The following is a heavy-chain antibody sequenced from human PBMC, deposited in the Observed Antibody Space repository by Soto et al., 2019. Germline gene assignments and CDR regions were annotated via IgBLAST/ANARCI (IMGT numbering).Heavy chain of an antibody. D-gene: IGHD6-25*01. J-gene: IGHJ4*02. V-gene: IGHV4-30-4*01. CDR1: GASISSGHYY. CDR2: IYYSGST. Sequence: SETLSLTCTVSGASISSGHYYWSWIRQPPGKGLEWIGYIYYSGSTYYNPSLKSRLTISVDTSKNQFSLQLASVTAADTAVYSCARDSPTAGGAWPYYFDSCGQGALVTVSS. CDR3: ARDSPTAGGAWPYYFDS.